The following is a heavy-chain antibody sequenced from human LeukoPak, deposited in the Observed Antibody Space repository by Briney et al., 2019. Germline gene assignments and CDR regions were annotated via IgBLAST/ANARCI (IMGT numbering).Heavy chain of an antibody. D-gene: IGHD5-18*01. Sequence: SETLSLTCTVSGDSISTYHWNWIRKPPGKGLEWIGYMQSTGNSNYNPSLKNRVNIFVDMSKNHFVLNLRSVTAADTAAYYCARDKRHSYGRYFDPWGQGMLVTVSS. CDR1: GDSISTYH. CDR3: ARDKRHSYGRYFDP. CDR2: MQSTGNS. J-gene: IGHJ4*02. V-gene: IGHV4-59*01.